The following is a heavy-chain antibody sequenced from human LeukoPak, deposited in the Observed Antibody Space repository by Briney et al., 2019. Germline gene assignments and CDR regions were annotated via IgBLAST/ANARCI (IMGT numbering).Heavy chain of an antibody. V-gene: IGHV4-39*07. CDR3: ARVLRLADYFDC. Sequence: SETLSLTCTLSGDSITTSRYFWGWVRQPPGEGLEWIGNVFHDGDTFCNPSLKSRVTISLDTSKTQFSLQLTSVTAADTAVYYCARVLRLADYFDCWGQGTLVTVSS. J-gene: IGHJ4*02. CDR2: VFHDGDT. D-gene: IGHD3-3*01. CDR1: GDSITTSRYF.